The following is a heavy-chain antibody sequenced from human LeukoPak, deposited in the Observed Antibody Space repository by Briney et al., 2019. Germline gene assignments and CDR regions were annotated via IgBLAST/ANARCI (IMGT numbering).Heavy chain of an antibody. D-gene: IGHD1-1*01. CDR3: ARGVNWSQHFDY. CDR1: GGSTSSGGYC. Sequence: PSQTLSLTCTVSGGSTSSGGYCWSWIRQHPGKGLEWIGYIYYRGGTYHNPSLQSRVTISVDSSKNQFSLKLSSVSAADTAVYYCARGVNWSQHFDYWGQGTLVTVSS. CDR2: IYYRGGT. J-gene: IGHJ4*02. V-gene: IGHV4-31*03.